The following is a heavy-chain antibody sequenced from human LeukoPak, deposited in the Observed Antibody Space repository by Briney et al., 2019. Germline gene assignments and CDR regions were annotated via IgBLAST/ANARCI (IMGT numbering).Heavy chain of an antibody. CDR1: GGSISSSSYY. Sequence: PSETLSLTCTVSGGSISSSSYYWGWIRQPPGKGLQWIGSVYHSGTTFYNPSLKSRFTISVDRSKNQFSVKLSSVTAADTAVYYCARVSYSSSWYYHYMDVWGKGTTVTVSS. CDR2: VYHSGTT. D-gene: IGHD6-13*01. CDR3: ARVSYSSSWYYHYMDV. J-gene: IGHJ6*03. V-gene: IGHV4-39*07.